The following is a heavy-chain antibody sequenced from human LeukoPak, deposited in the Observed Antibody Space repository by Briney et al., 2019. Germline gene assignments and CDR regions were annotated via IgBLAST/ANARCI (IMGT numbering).Heavy chain of an antibody. CDR3: ARDHYYTSGSPSFDY. D-gene: IGHD3-10*01. J-gene: IGHJ4*02. CDR1: GYTFTGYY. V-gene: IGHV1-2*02. Sequence: ASVKVSCKASGYTFTGYYMHWVRQAPGQGLEWMGWVNPNSGGTNYAQKFQGRVTMTRDTSITTAYMELDSLRSDDTAVYYCARDHYYTSGSPSFDYWGQGTLVTVSS. CDR2: VNPNSGGT.